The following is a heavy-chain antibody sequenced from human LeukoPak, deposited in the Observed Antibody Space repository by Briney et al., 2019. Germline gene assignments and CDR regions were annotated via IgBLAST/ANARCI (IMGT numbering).Heavy chain of an antibody. D-gene: IGHD3-16*01. CDR3: ARDSRGSRIQEF. Sequence: ASVKVSCKASGYTFTSYDINWVRQATGQGLEWMGWMNPNSGNTNYAQKLQGRVTMTTDTSTSTAYMELRSLRSDDTAVYYCARDSRGSRIQEFWGQGTLVTVSS. CDR2: MNPNSGNT. V-gene: IGHV1-18*01. J-gene: IGHJ4*02. CDR1: GYTFTSYD.